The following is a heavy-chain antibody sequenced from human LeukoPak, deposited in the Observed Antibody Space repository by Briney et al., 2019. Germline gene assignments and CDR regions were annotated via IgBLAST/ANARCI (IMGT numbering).Heavy chain of an antibody. CDR1: GGSISSSNW. Sequence: PSETLSLTCAVSGGSISSSNWWSWVRQPPGKGLEWIGEIYHSGSTNYNPSLKSRVTISVDKSKNQFSLKLSSVTAADTAVYYCARQDLYYYDSSGYYIFDYWGQGTLVTVSS. CDR2: IYHSGST. CDR3: ARQDLYYYDSSGYYIFDY. J-gene: IGHJ4*02. V-gene: IGHV4-4*02. D-gene: IGHD3-22*01.